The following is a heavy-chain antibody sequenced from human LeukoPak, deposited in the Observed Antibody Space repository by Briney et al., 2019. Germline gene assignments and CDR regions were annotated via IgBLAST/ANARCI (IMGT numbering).Heavy chain of an antibody. CDR3: ARAFYYDFWSGYYANWFDP. D-gene: IGHD3-3*01. V-gene: IGHV4-4*02. CDR1: GGSISSSNW. CDR2: IYHSGST. Sequence: SGTLSLTCAVSGGSISSSNWWSWVRQPPGKGLEWIGEIYHSGSTNYNPSLKSRVTISVDKSKNQFSLKLSSVTAADTAVYYCARAFYYDFWSGYYANWFDPWGQGTLVTVSS. J-gene: IGHJ5*02.